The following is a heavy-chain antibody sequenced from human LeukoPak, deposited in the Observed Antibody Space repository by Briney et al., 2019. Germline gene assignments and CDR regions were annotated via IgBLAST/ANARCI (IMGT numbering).Heavy chain of an antibody. CDR3: ARLIAAAYLDY. D-gene: IGHD6-13*01. Sequence: SETLSLTCTVSGGSISSYYWSWIRQPPGKGLEWIGYIYYSGSTNYNPSLKSRVTISVDTSKNQFSLKLSSVTAADTAVYYCARLIAAAYLDYWGQGTLVTVSS. CDR2: IYYSGST. V-gene: IGHV4-59*01. J-gene: IGHJ4*02. CDR1: GGSISSYY.